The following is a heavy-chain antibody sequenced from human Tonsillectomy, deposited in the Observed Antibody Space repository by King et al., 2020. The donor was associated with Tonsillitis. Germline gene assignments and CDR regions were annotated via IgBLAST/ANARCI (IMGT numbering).Heavy chain of an antibody. J-gene: IGHJ4*02. CDR2: ISGSGDST. V-gene: IGHV3-23*04. D-gene: IGHD3-10*01. CDR1: GFTFNSYA. CDR3: AEGNKGVTMVRGVIPFDY. Sequence: VQLVESGGGLVQPGGSLRLSCPASGFTFNSYAMSWVRQAPGKGLEWVSSISGSGDSTYYADSVKGRFTISRDNSKNTLYLQMSSLGAEDTAVYYCAEGNKGVTMVRGVIPFDYWGQGTLVTVSS.